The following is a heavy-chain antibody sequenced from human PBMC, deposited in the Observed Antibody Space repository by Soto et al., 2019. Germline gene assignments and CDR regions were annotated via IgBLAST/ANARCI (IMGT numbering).Heavy chain of an antibody. CDR2: IWYDGSIK. CDR1: VFTFNTYG. Sequence: GGSLRLSGAASVFTFNTYGMHWVRQFPGKGLQWVAIIWYDGSIKYYADSVRGRFTVSRDNSKNTLYLHMNSLRDEDTAVYYCARIDCTGNNCNPYYHYGMDVWGQGTAVTVSS. D-gene: IGHD2-8*02. CDR3: ARIDCTGNNCNPYYHYGMDV. V-gene: IGHV3-33*01. J-gene: IGHJ6*02.